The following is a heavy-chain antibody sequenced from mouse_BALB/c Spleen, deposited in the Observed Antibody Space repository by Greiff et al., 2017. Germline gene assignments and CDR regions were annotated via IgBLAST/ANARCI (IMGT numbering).Heavy chain of an antibody. V-gene: IGHV5-6-5*01. CDR1: GFTFSSYA. J-gene: IGHJ2*01. Sequence: EVQRVESGGGLVKPGGSLKLSCAASGFTFSSYAMSWVRQTPEKRLEWVASISSGGSTYYPDSVKGRFTISRDNARNILYLQMSSLRSEDTAMYYCAREDDYIDYWGQGTTLTVSS. CDR3: AREDDYIDY. D-gene: IGHD2-3*01. CDR2: ISSGGST.